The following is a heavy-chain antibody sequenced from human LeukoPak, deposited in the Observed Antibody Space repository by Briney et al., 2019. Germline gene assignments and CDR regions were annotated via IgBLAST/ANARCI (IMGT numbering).Heavy chain of an antibody. V-gene: IGHV3-30*03. CDR3: ASFLNPPTYSGNYIFHFYGIDV. J-gene: IGHJ6*02. D-gene: IGHD1-26*01. CDR1: GFTFSSYG. Sequence: GGSLRLSCAASGFTFSSYGMHWVRQAPGKGLEWVAVISYDGSNKYYADSVKGRFTISRDNSKNTLYLQMNSLRAEDTAVYYYASFLNPPTYSGNYIFHFYGIDVWGQGTTVTVSS. CDR2: ISYDGSNK.